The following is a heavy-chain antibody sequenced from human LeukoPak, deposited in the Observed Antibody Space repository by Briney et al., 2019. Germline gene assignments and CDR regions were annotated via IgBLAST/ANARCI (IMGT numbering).Heavy chain of an antibody. CDR2: IYYSGST. J-gene: IGHJ3*02. CDR3: AGPISSGYYYVVIRDAFDI. CDR1: GGSISTSSYY. Sequence: PSETLSLTCTVSGGSISTSSYYWGWIRQPPGKGLEWIGSIYYSGSTYSNPSLKSRVTITVDTSKNQSSLKLSSVTAADAAVYYCAGPISSGYYYVVIRDAFDIWGQGTMVTASS. D-gene: IGHD3-22*01. V-gene: IGHV4-39*01.